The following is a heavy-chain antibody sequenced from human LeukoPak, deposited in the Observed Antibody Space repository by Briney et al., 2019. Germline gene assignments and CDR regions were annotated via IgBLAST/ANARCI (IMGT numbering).Heavy chain of an antibody. J-gene: IGHJ2*01. D-gene: IGHD4-17*01. CDR1: GGTFSSYA. Sequence: GASVKVSCKASGGTFSSYAISWVRQAPGQGLEWMGGIIPIFGTANYAQKFQGRVTITTDESTSTAYMELSSLRSEDTAVYYCASFVSKYGDYVRWPQYWYFDLWGRGTLVTVSS. CDR2: IIPIFGTA. V-gene: IGHV1-69*05. CDR3: ASFVSKYGDYVRWPQYWYFDL.